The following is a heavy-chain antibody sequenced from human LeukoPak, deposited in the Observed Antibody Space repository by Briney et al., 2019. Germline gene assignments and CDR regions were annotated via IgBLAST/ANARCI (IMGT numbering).Heavy chain of an antibody. Sequence: TSETLSLTCTVSGGFISSSSYYWAWIRQPPGKGLEWIGTIHYSGSTYYNPSLKSRVTISVDTSKNQFSLKLSSVTAADTAVYYCARRHSSSCLDYWGQGTLVTVSS. D-gene: IGHD6-13*01. CDR1: GGFISSSSYY. CDR3: ARRHSSSCLDY. CDR2: IHYSGST. V-gene: IGHV4-39*01. J-gene: IGHJ4*02.